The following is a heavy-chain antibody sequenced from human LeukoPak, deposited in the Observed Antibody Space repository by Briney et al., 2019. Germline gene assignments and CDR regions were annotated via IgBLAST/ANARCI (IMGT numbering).Heavy chain of an antibody. J-gene: IGHJ6*02. CDR1: GDSVSSNGAA. V-gene: IGHV6-1*01. CDR3: ARERVTMVRGIIMSDYGLDV. D-gene: IGHD3-10*01. CDR2: TYYKSKLYD. Sequence: SQTLSLTCTISGDSVSSNGAAWNWIRQSPSRGLEWLGRTYYKSKLYDDYAVSVKSRITINPDTSTNRFSLQLNSVTPEDTAVYYCARERVTMVRGIIMSDYGLDVWGQGTTVIVSS.